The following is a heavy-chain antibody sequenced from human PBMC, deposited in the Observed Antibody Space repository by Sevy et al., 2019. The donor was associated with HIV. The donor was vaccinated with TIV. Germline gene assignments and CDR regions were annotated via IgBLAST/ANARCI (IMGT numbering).Heavy chain of an antibody. CDR1: GFTFSSYW. D-gene: IGHD3-9*01. CDR3: ARGGLAKGLDLLNY. Sequence: GGSLRLSCAASGFTFSSYWMHWVRQAPGKGLVWVSRINSDGSSTSYADSVKGRFTISRDNAKNTLYLQMNSLRAEDTAVYYCARGGLAKGLDLLNYWGQGTLVTVSS. CDR2: INSDGSST. J-gene: IGHJ4*02. V-gene: IGHV3-74*01.